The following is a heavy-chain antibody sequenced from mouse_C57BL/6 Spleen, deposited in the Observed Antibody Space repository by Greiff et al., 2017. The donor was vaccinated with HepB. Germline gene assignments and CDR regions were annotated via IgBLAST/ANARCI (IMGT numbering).Heavy chain of an antibody. Sequence: EVKLVESGGGLVKPGGSLKLSCAASGFTFSDYGMHWVRQAPEKGLEWVAYISSGSSTIYYADTVKGRFTISRDNAKNTLFLQMTSLRSEDTAMYYCARIYGSSPWYFDVWGTGTTVTVSS. CDR3: ARIYGSSPWYFDV. D-gene: IGHD1-1*01. V-gene: IGHV5-17*01. CDR2: ISSGSSTI. J-gene: IGHJ1*03. CDR1: GFTFSDYG.